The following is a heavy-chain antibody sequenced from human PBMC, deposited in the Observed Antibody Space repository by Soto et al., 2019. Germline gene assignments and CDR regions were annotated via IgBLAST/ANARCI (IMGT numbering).Heavy chain of an antibody. CDR2: ISSTSRTI. Sequence: GGSLRLSCAGSGFTFSSYNMGWVRQAPGKGLEWVSYISSTSRTIFYADSVKGRFTISRDNAKNSLFLQMNSLRDEDTAVYYCARDGSRGYDMDVWGQGTTVTVSS. D-gene: IGHD1-1*01. J-gene: IGHJ6*02. V-gene: IGHV3-48*02. CDR1: GFTFSSYN. CDR3: ARDGSRGYDMDV.